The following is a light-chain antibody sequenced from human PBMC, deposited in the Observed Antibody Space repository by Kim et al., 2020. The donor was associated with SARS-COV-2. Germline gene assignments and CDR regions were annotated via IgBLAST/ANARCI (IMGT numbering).Light chain of an antibody. Sequence: QTRTLTCTGNSNNVGNQGAAWLQQHQGHPPKLLSYRNNNRPSGISERLSASRSGNTASLTITGLQPEDEADYYCSVWDSSLSAWVFGGGTQLTVL. CDR1: SNNVGNQG. CDR2: RNN. CDR3: SVWDSSLSAWV. J-gene: IGLJ3*02. V-gene: IGLV10-54*01.